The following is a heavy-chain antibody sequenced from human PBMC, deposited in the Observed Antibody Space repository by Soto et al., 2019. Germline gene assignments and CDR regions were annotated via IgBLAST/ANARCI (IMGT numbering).Heavy chain of an antibody. CDR1: GGPISSYY. D-gene: IGHD2-15*01. Sequence: PSETLSLTCTVSGGPISSYYWSWIRQPPGKGLEWIGYIYHSGSTNYNPSLKSRVTISVDTSKNQFSLKLSSVTAADTAVYYCARGQVVAAQHWGQGTLVTVSS. CDR3: ARGQVVAAQH. CDR2: IYHSGST. J-gene: IGHJ4*02. V-gene: IGHV4-59*12.